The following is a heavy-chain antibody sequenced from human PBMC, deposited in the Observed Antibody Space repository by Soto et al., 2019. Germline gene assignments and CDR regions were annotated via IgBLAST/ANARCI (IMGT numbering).Heavy chain of an antibody. V-gene: IGHV4-34*01. D-gene: IGHD3-10*01. CDR3: ARGRPLLWFGESMYYMDV. CDR2: INHSGST. Sequence: SETLSLTCAVYGGSFSGYYWSWIRQPPGKGLEWIGEINHSGSTNYNPSLKSRVTISVDTSKNQFSLKLSSVTAADTAVYYCARGRPLLWFGESMYYMDVWGKGTTVTVSS. CDR1: GGSFSGYY. J-gene: IGHJ6*03.